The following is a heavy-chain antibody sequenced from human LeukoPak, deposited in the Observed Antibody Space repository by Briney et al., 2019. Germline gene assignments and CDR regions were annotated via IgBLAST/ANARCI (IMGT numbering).Heavy chain of an antibody. V-gene: IGHV3-20*04. Sequence: GGSLRLSCAASGFTFDDYGMSWVRQAPGKGLEWVSGINWSGGSTGYADSVKGRFTISRDNAKNSLYLQMNSLRAEDTALYYCARGDDDTAMVRGAFDIWGQGTMVTVSS. CDR1: GFTFDDYG. J-gene: IGHJ3*02. CDR3: ARGDDDTAMVRGAFDI. D-gene: IGHD5-18*01. CDR2: INWSGGST.